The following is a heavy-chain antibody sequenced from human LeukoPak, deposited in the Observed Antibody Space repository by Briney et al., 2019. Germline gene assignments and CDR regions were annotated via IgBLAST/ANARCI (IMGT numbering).Heavy chain of an antibody. V-gene: IGHV3-30*18. D-gene: IGHD3-22*01. CDR3: AKDQRTYYYEDAFDI. J-gene: IGHJ3*02. Sequence: GRSLRLSCAASGFTFSSYGMHWVRQAPGKGLERVAVISYDGSNKYYSDYVKGRFTISRDNSKNTMYLKMNSLRAEDTAVYYCAKDQRTYYYEDAFDIWGQGTMVTVSS. CDR1: GFTFSSYG. CDR2: ISYDGSNK.